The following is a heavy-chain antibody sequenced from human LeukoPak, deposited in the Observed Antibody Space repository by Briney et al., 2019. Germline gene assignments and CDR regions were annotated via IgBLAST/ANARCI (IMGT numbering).Heavy chain of an antibody. CDR1: GFTFSSYG. V-gene: IGHV3-33*03. J-gene: IGHJ4*02. CDR2: ISPDGRNK. D-gene: IGHD3-10*01. Sequence: PGGSLRLSCAASGFTFSSYGMHWVRQAQGKGLEWVAVISPDGRNKYYGDSVKGRFTISRDNSKNTLYLQMNGLRAEDTAFYYCAKGSAQYYFDSWGQGTLVTVSP. CDR3: AKGSAQYYFDS.